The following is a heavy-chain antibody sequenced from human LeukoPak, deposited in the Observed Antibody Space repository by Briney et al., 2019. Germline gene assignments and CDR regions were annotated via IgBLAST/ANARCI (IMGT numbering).Heavy chain of an antibody. CDR1: GGSFSGCY. CDR3: ARGLGGYCSGGSCRPHNWFDP. V-gene: IGHV4-34*01. D-gene: IGHD2-15*01. CDR2: INHSGST. J-gene: IGHJ5*02. Sequence: PSETLSLTCAVYGGSFSGCYWSWIRQPPGKGLEWIGEINHSGSTNYNPSLKSRVTISVDTSKNQFSLKLSSVTAADTAVYYCARGLGGYCSGGSCRPHNWFDPWGQGTLVTVSS.